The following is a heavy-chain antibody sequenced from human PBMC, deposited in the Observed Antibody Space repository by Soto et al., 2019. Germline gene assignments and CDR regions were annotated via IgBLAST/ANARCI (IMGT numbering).Heavy chain of an antibody. CDR3: ARGGGILGGGLWDLDY. V-gene: IGHV1-2*04. D-gene: IGHD3-10*01. CDR2: INPNSGGT. J-gene: IGHJ4*02. CDR1: GYTFTGYY. Sequence: ASVKVSCKASGYTFTGYYMHWVRQAPGQGLEWMGWINPNSGGTNYAQKFQGWVTMTRDTSISTAYMELSRLRSDDTAVYYCARGGGILGGGLWDLDYWGQGTLVTVSS.